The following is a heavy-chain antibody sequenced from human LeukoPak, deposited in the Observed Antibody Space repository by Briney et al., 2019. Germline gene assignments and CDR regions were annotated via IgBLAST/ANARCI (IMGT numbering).Heavy chain of an antibody. J-gene: IGHJ4*02. CDR1: GFTFSSYA. CDR3: AKDRKLLWFGEIFSY. Sequence: GGSLRLSCAASGFTFSSYAMSWVRQAPGQGLEWFSAISGSGGSTYYADSVKGRFTISRDNSKNTLYLQMNSLRAEDTAVYYCAKDRKLLWFGEIFSYWGQGTLVTVSS. CDR2: ISGSGGST. D-gene: IGHD3-10*01. V-gene: IGHV3-23*01.